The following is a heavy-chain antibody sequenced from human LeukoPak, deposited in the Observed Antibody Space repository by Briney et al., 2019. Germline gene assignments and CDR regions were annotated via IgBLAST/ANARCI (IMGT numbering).Heavy chain of an antibody. J-gene: IGHJ4*02. Sequence: GGSLRLSCAASGFTFSSYAMSWVRQAPGKGLEWVSAISGSGGSTYYADSVKGRFTISRDNSKNTLYLQMNSLRAEDTAVYYCAKAPYYYDSSGYTAIDYWGQGTLVTVSS. CDR2: ISGSGGST. CDR3: AKAPYYYDSSGYTAIDY. D-gene: IGHD3-22*01. V-gene: IGHV3-23*01. CDR1: GFTFSSYA.